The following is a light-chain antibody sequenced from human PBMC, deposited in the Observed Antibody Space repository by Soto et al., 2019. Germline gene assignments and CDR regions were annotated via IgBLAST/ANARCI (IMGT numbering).Light chain of an antibody. Sequence: EIVLTQSPATLSLSPGERATLSCRASQSVSSYLAWYQQKPGQAPRLLIYDASNRATGIPARFSGSGSGTDFTLTISSLEPEDFAVYYCQQRSNGPPMTFAQGTKVAIK. CDR2: DAS. V-gene: IGKV3-11*01. J-gene: IGKJ1*01. CDR3: QQRSNGPPMT. CDR1: QSVSSY.